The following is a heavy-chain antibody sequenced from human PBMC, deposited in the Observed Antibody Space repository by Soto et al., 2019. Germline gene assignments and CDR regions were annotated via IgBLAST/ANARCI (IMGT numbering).Heavy chain of an antibody. J-gene: IGHJ4*02. CDR3: ARVRGGGSEYFFDY. CDR1: GGTFSSYR. D-gene: IGHD2-15*01. Sequence: ASVKVSCKVSGGTFSSYRFSWVRQAPGQGLEWMGGITPVFGTPDYAQKFQGRVTVTADRSTNTAYMELSRLTSEDTAVYYCARVRGGGSEYFFDYWGQGTLVTVSS. V-gene: IGHV1-69*06. CDR2: ITPVFGTP.